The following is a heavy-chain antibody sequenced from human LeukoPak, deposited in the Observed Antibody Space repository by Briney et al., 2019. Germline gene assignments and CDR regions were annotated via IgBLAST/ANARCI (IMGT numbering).Heavy chain of an antibody. CDR2: IYYSGST. CDR3: ARGVIPTTFFSLAAWFDP. J-gene: IGHJ5*02. CDR1: GGSFSDYY. D-gene: IGHD3-3*01. Sequence: SETLSLTCAVYGGSFSDYYWTWIRQPPGKGLEWIGSIYYSGSTYYNPSLKSRVTISVDTSKNQFSLKLSSVTAADTAVYYCARGVIPTTFFSLAAWFDPWGQGTLVTVSS. V-gene: IGHV4-34*01.